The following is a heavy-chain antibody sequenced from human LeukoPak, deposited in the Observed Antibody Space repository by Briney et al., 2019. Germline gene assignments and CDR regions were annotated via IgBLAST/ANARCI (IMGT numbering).Heavy chain of an antibody. CDR2: ISGSGGST. V-gene: IGHV3-23*01. J-gene: IGHJ5*02. D-gene: IGHD2-15*01. CDR1: GFTFSSYA. CDR3: ARASGGYGSWFDP. Sequence: PGGSLRLSCAASGFTFSSYAMSWVRQAPGKGLEWVSAISGSGGSTYYADSVKGRFTISRDNSKYTLYLQMNSLRAEDTAVYYCARASGGYGSWFDPWGQGTLVTVSS.